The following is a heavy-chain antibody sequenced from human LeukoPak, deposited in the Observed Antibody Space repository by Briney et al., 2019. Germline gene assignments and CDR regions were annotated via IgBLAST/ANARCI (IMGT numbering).Heavy chain of an antibody. CDR2: IRYDGSDK. Sequence: GGSLRLSCAASGFTFSSSGMHWVRQAPGKGLEWVTFIRYDGSDKYNADSVKGRFTISRDNSKNTLYLQMNSLRAEDTAVYYCARVWGYSNYYFDYWGQGTLVTVSS. V-gene: IGHV3-30*02. D-gene: IGHD1-26*01. CDR3: ARVWGYSNYYFDY. CDR1: GFTFSSSG. J-gene: IGHJ4*02.